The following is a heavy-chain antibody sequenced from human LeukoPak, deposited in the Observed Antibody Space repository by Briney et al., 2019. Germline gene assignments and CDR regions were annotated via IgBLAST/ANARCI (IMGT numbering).Heavy chain of an antibody. Sequence: SVKVSCKASGGTFNYYTINWVRQAPGQGLEWMGRIVPMFGIPDYAQKFQGRVTLTADKSTSTAYMELRSLRSDDTAVYYCARDSSGYYNFDYWGQGTLVTVSS. V-gene: IGHV1-69*04. CDR3: ARDSSGYYNFDY. J-gene: IGHJ4*02. CDR1: GGTFNYYT. D-gene: IGHD3-22*01. CDR2: IVPMFGIP.